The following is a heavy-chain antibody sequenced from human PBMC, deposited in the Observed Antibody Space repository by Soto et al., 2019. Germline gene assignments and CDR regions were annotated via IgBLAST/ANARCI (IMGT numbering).Heavy chain of an antibody. CDR1: GGTFSSYT. CDR3: ARSPGWYSSNWFDP. V-gene: IGHV1-69*02. Sequence: QVQLVQSGAEVKKPGSSVKVSCKASGGTFSSYTISWVRQAPGQGLEWMGRIIPILGIANYAQKFQGRVTITADKSTSTAYMELSSLRSEDTAVYYCARSPGWYSSNWFDPWGQGTLVTVSS. D-gene: IGHD5-18*01. CDR2: IIPILGIA. J-gene: IGHJ5*02.